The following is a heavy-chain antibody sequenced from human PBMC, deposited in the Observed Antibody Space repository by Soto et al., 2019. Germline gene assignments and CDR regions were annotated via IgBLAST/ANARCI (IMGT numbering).Heavy chain of an antibody. J-gene: IGHJ5*02. Sequence: QVQLQESGPGLVKPSQTLSLTCTVSGGSISSGGYYWSWIRQHPGKGLGWIGYIYYSGSTYYNPSIQSRVTLSVNTSKTQFSLKPSSVTAADTAVYYCARDVLVRGVPFDPWGQGTLVTVSS. CDR1: GGSISSGGYY. CDR3: ARDVLVRGVPFDP. D-gene: IGHD3-10*01. CDR2: IYYSGST. V-gene: IGHV4-31*03.